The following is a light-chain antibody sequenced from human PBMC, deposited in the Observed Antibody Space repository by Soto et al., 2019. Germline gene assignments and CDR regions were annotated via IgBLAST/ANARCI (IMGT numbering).Light chain of an antibody. J-gene: IGKJ5*01. Sequence: DIQMTQSPSTLSASVGDRVTITCRASQSISSWLAWYQQKPGKAPKLLIYDASSLESGVPSRFSGSGSGTEFALTISSLQPEDFATYYCQQLNSYPITFGQGTRLEIK. CDR1: QSISSW. CDR2: DAS. V-gene: IGKV1-5*01. CDR3: QQLNSYPIT.